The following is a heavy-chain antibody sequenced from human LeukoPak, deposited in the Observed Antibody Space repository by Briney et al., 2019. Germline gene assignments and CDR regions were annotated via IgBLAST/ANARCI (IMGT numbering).Heavy chain of an antibody. CDR2: IYYSGST. V-gene: IGHV4-59*01. CDR1: GGSISSYY. D-gene: IGHD3-10*01. Sequence: SETLSLTCTVSGGSISSYYWSWIRQPPGKGLEWIGYIYYSGSTNYNPSLKSRVTISVDTSKNQFSLKLSSVTAADTAVYYCARDREVRGVGVEKFDYWGQGTLVTVSS. CDR3: ARDREVRGVGVEKFDY. J-gene: IGHJ4*02.